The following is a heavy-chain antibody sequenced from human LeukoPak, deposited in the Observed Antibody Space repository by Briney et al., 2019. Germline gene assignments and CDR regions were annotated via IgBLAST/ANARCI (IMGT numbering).Heavy chain of an antibody. V-gene: IGHV3-9*01. CDR3: AKSSRTDYYYYYMDV. J-gene: IGHJ6*03. Sequence: GGSLRLSCEASGFPFDDYAMHWVRQAPGKGLEWVSGISWNSGSIGYADSVKGRFTISRDNAKNSLYLQMNSLRAEDTALYYCAKSSRTDYYYYYMDVWGKGTTVTVSS. CDR2: ISWNSGSI. CDR1: GFPFDDYA.